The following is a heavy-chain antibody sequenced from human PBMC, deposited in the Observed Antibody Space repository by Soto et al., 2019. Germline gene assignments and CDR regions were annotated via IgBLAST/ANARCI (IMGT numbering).Heavy chain of an antibody. D-gene: IGHD3-9*01. CDR1: GYTFTNYA. V-gene: IGHV1-3*01. CDR3: ARVRGYYDILTGYYSLFDY. CDR2: INAGNGHT. J-gene: IGHJ4*02. Sequence: ASVKVSCKASGYTFTNYAIHWVRQAPGQRLEWMGWINAGNGHTKYSQKFQARVTITRDASASTAYMELSSLRSEDTAVYYCARVRGYYDILTGYYSLFDYWGQGTLVTVSS.